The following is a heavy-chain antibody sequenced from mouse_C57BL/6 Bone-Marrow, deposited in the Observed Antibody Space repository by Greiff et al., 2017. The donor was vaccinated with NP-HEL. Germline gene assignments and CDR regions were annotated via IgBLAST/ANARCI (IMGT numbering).Heavy chain of an antibody. CDR2: IYPGDGDT. CDR3: ALYYYGSRGYYAMDY. Sequence: VQLQESGAELVKPGASVKISCKASGYAFRSYWMNWVKQRPGKGLEWIGQIYPGDGDTNYNGNFKGKATLTADKSSSTAYMQLSSLTSEDSAVYFCALYYYGSRGYYAMDYWGQGTSVTVSS. CDR1: GYAFRSYW. D-gene: IGHD1-1*01. J-gene: IGHJ4*01. V-gene: IGHV1-80*01.